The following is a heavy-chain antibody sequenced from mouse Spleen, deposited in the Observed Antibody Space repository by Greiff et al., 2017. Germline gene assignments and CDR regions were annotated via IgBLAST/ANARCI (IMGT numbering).Heavy chain of an antibody. CDR3: ARERGRRGPFAY. J-gene: IGHJ3*01. Sequence: QVTLKESGAELMKPGASVKISCKATGYTFSSYWIEWVKQRPGHGLEWIGEILPGSGSTNYNEKFKGKATFTADTPSNTAYMQLSSLTSEDSAVYYCARERGRRGPFAYWGQGTLVTVSA. D-gene: IGHD4-1*01. CDR2: ILPGSGST. V-gene: IGHV1-9*01. CDR1: GYTFSSYW.